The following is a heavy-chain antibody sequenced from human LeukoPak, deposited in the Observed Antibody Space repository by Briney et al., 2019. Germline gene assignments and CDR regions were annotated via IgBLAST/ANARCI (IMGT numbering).Heavy chain of an antibody. CDR2: ISGSGGST. V-gene: IGHV3-23*01. J-gene: IGHJ4*02. D-gene: IGHD3-22*01. Sequence: AGGSLRLSCAASGFTFSSYAMSWVRQAPGKGLEWVSAISGSGGSTYHADSVKGRFTISRDNSKNTLYLQMNSLRAEDTAVYYCAKEAGYYYDSSGYPYYFDYWGQGTLVTVSS. CDR3: AKEAGYYYDSSGYPYYFDY. CDR1: GFTFSSYA.